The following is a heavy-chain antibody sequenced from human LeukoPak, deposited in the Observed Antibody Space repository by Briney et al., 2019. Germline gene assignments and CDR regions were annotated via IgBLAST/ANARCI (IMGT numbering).Heavy chain of an antibody. Sequence: GGSLRLSCAASGFTFSDYYMSWIRQAPGKGLEWVSYISSSGSTIYYADSVKGRFTISRDNAKNSLYLQMNSLRAEDTAVYYCARDSPRLRPRGSSSDPNYYYGMDVWGQGTTVTVSS. CDR3: ARDSPRLRPRGSSSDPNYYYGMDV. CDR1: GFTFSDYY. CDR2: ISSSGSTI. J-gene: IGHJ6*02. V-gene: IGHV3-11*01. D-gene: IGHD6-6*01.